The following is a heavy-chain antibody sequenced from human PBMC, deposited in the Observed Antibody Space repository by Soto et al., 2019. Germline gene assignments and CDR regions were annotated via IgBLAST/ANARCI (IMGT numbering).Heavy chain of an antibody. CDR1: GGSINTFY. J-gene: IGHJ4*02. Sequence: SETLSLTCTVSGGSINTFYWSWARQPAGKGLEWIGRIFSSGSTSFNPSLESRVAMSVDTSKNHFSLNLSSVTAADMAVYYCAREGSXSAYNFAHGIQLWSFDFWGQGALVTVSS. V-gene: IGHV4-4*07. CDR2: IFSSGST. CDR3: AREGSXSAYNFAHGIQLWSFDF. D-gene: IGHD5-12*01.